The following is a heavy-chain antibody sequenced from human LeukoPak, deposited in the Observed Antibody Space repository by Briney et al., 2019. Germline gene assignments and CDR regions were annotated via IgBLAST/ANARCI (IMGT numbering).Heavy chain of an antibody. CDR1: EFTFSAHW. Sequence: GGSLRLSCAASEFTFSAHWMHWVRQVPGKGLVYIAYIDNDGTNTNYADSVKGRFTISRDNAKKTLYLQMNSLRVEDTAVYYCVRDRPHNCFDPWGQGTLVTVSS. V-gene: IGHV3-74*01. CDR2: IDNDGTNT. CDR3: VRDRPHNCFDP. D-gene: IGHD6-6*01. J-gene: IGHJ5*02.